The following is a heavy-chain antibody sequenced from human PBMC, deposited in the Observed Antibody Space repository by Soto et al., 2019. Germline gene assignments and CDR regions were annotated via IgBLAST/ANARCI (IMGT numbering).Heavy chain of an antibody. CDR3: ARARYYDFWSGYYTNYYYYYMDV. Sequence: PSETLSLTCTVSGGSISSYYWSWIRQPPGKGLEWIGYIYYSGSTNYNPSLKSRVTISVDTSKNQFSLKLSSVTAADTAVYYCARARYYDFWSGYYTNYYYYYMDVWGKGTTVTVSS. CDR2: IYYSGST. V-gene: IGHV4-59*01. CDR1: GGSISSYY. D-gene: IGHD3-3*01. J-gene: IGHJ6*03.